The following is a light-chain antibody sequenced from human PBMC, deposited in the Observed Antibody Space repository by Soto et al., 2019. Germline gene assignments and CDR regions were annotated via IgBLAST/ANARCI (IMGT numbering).Light chain of an antibody. CDR2: GAS. CDR3: QHYNSYSEA. Sequence: EIVLTQYPGTLSLSPGERATLSCRASQSVSNNYLAWYQQKPGQAPRLLIYGASNRATGIPDRFSGSGSGTDFTLTISSLQPDDFATYYCQHYNSYSEAFGQGTKVDIK. J-gene: IGKJ1*01. V-gene: IGKV3-20*01. CDR1: QSVSNNY.